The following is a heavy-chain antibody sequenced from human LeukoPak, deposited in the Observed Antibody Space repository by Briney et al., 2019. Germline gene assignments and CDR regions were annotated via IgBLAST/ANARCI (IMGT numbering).Heavy chain of an antibody. D-gene: IGHD6-13*01. CDR3: ARGWGSSWSPADY. J-gene: IGHJ4*02. CDR2: IYHSGSA. V-gene: IGHV4-38-2*02. Sequence: PSETLSLTCTVSDYSISSGYYWGWIRQPPGKGLEWIATIYHSGSAYYNPSLKSRVTISVDTSKNQFSLKLSSVTAADTAVYYCARGWGSSWSPADYWGQGTLVTVSS. CDR1: DYSISSGYY.